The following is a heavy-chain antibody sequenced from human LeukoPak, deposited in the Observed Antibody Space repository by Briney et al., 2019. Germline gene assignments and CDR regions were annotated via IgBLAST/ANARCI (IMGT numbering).Heavy chain of an antibody. CDR1: GGSINSYY. Sequence: PSETLSLTCTVSGGSINSYYWSWIQQPPGKGLEWIGYIYYSGCTEYNPSLKSRVTISVDTSKNQFSLKMSSVTAADTAVYHCARARDGHINNWFDPWGQGTLVTVSS. V-gene: IGHV4-59*01. J-gene: IGHJ5*02. D-gene: IGHD5-24*01. CDR3: ARARDGHINNWFDP. CDR2: IYYSGCT.